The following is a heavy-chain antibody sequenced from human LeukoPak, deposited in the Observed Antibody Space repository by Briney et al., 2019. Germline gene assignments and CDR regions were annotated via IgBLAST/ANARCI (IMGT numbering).Heavy chain of an antibody. J-gene: IGHJ4*02. CDR3: ATVAGDCSGGRCYLLRFDY. V-gene: IGHV3-7*01. Sequence: GGSLRLSCAASGFTFSNYWMSWVRQAPGKGLEWVASIKLDGSEKDYVDSVKGRFTISRDNAKNSLYLQMNSLRGDDTAVYYCATVAGDCSGGRCYLLRFDYWGQGTLVTVSS. D-gene: IGHD2-15*01. CDR1: GFTFSNYW. CDR2: IKLDGSEK.